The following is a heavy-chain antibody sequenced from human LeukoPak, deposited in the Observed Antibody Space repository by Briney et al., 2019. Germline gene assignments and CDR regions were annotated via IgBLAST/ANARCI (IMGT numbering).Heavy chain of an antibody. J-gene: IGHJ5*02. V-gene: IGHV4-34*01. CDR3: ARDVTMVRGVITPSRRWFDP. D-gene: IGHD3-10*01. Sequence: SETLSLTCAVYGGSFSGYYWCWIRQPPGKGLEWIGEINHSGSTNYNPSLKSRVTISVDTSKNQFSLKLSSVTAADTAVYYCARDVTMVRGVITPSRRWFDPWGQGTLVTVSS. CDR2: INHSGST. CDR1: GGSFSGYY.